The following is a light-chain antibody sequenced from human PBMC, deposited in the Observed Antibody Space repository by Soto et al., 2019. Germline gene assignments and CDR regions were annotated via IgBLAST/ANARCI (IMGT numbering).Light chain of an antibody. CDR1: SSNIGGNT. V-gene: IGLV1-44*01. Sequence: QSVLTQPPSASGTPGQRVTISCSGSSSNIGGNTVNWYQQLPGTAPKLLIYSNNQRPSGVPDRFSGSKSGTSASLAISGLQSEDEADYYCAAWDDSLNGPLFGGGTKLTVL. CDR3: AAWDDSLNGPL. CDR2: SNN. J-gene: IGLJ2*01.